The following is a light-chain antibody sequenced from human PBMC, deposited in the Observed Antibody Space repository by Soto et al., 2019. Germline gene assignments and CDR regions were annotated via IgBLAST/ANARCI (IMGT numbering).Light chain of an antibody. CDR2: DAS. Sequence: EVVLTQSPATLSLSPGERATLSCRASESIGNYLAWYQQKLGQAPKLLIYDASHRAIGIPGRFSGDGSGTDFTLTIRSLEPEDFEVYYCQWRSDWPPRLTFGGGTKVEIK. J-gene: IGKJ4*01. CDR1: ESIGNY. CDR3: QWRSDWPPRLT. V-gene: IGKV3-11*01.